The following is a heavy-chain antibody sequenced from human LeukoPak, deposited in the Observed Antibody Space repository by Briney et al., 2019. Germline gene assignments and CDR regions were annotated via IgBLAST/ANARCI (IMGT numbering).Heavy chain of an antibody. D-gene: IGHD1-26*01. J-gene: IGHJ4*02. CDR3: TTDPTQWELTN. CDR1: GFTFSNAY. V-gene: IGHV3-15*07. CDR2: IKPKTDGETT. Sequence: GGSLRLSCAASGFTFSNAYMNWVRQAPGKGLEWVGRIKPKTDGETTEYAAPVKGRFTISRDDSKNTLYLQMNSLKTEDTAVYYCTTDPTQWELTNWGQGTLVTVSS.